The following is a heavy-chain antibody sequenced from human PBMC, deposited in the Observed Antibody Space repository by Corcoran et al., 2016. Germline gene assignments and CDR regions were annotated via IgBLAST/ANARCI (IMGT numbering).Heavy chain of an antibody. CDR3: ERISRDDPRDYYYYGMDV. V-gene: IGHV2-26*01. D-gene: IGHD1-1*01. CDR2: IFSNDEK. J-gene: IGHJ6*02. Sequence: QVTLKESGPVLAKPTETLTLTCSVSGVSLSNARMGVSWIPQPPGKALEWLAHIFSNDEKSYSTSLKSRLTISTDTSKSPVVLTMTNMDPVDTATYDCERISRDDPRDYYYYGMDVWGQGTTVTVSS. CDR1: GVSLSNARMG.